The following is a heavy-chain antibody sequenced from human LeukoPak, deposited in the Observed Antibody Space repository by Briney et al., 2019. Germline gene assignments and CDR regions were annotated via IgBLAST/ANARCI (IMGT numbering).Heavy chain of an antibody. Sequence: GASVKVSCKASGYTFTGYYMHWVRQAPGQGLEWMGWISAYNGNTNYAQKLQGRVTMTTDTSTSTAYMELRSLRSDDTAVYYCAREWVRGSSYDPWGQGTLVTVSS. CDR3: AREWVRGSSYDP. CDR2: ISAYNGNT. J-gene: IGHJ5*02. CDR1: GYTFTGYY. V-gene: IGHV1-18*04. D-gene: IGHD6-13*01.